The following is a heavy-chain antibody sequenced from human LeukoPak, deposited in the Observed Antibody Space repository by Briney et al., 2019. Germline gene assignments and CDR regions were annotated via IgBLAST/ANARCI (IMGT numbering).Heavy chain of an antibody. CDR1: GFTFSSYA. CDR3: AKDSCSTTSCYNGFDY. Sequence: PGGSLRLSCAASGFTFSSYAMSWVRQAPGKGLEWVSAISGSGSSTYYADSVKGRFTISRDNSKNTLYLQMHSLRAEDTAVYYCAKDSCSTTSCYNGFDYWGQGTLVTVSS. D-gene: IGHD2-2*02. V-gene: IGHV3-23*01. J-gene: IGHJ4*02. CDR2: ISGSGSST.